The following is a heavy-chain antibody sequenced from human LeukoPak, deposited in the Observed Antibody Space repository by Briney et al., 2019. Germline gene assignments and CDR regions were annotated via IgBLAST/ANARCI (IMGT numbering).Heavy chain of an antibody. CDR3: ARLGYGDYGY. CDR1: GGSISSYY. D-gene: IGHD4-17*01. V-gene: IGHV4-59*01. Sequence: PSETLSLTCTVSGGSISSYYWSWIRQPPGKGLEWIGYIYYSGSTNYNPSLKSRVTISVDTSKNQFSLKLSSVTAADTAVYYCARLGYGDYGYRGQGTLVTVSS. J-gene: IGHJ4*02. CDR2: IYYSGST.